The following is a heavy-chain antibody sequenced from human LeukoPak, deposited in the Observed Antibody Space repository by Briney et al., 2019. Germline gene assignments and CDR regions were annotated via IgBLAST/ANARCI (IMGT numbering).Heavy chain of an antibody. V-gene: IGHV4-30-2*01. CDR3: ARGGGSGSSWGYFDY. D-gene: IGHD3-10*01. CDR1: GGSISSGGYS. Sequence: SETLSLTCAVSGGSISSGGYSWSWIRQPPGKGLEWIGYIYHSGSTYYNPSLKSRVTISVDRPKNQFSLKLSSVTAADTAVYYCARGGGSGSSWGYFDYWGQGTLVTVSS. J-gene: IGHJ4*02. CDR2: IYHSGST.